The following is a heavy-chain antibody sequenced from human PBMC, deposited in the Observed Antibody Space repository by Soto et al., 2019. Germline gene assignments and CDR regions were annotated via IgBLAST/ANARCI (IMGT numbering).Heavy chain of an antibody. CDR3: ARQPESTSYFDY. CDR2: VYQSGTT. Sequence: QLQLQESGPGLVRSSETLSLTCSVSGASIRTSSDFWGWIRQAPGKGLEWIGNVYQSGTTRLNPSLKIRVSIFVDRSKNQFSLELNSATAADRAVYYCARQPESTSYFDYWGQGILVTVSS. CDR1: GASIRTSSDF. D-gene: IGHD2-2*01. V-gene: IGHV4-39*01. J-gene: IGHJ4*02.